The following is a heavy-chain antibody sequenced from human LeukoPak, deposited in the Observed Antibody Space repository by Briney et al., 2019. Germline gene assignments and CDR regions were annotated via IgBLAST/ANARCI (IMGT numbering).Heavy chain of an antibody. CDR2: ISHDGSTK. J-gene: IGHJ4*02. D-gene: IGHD3-10*01. Sequence: SGGSLRLSCAASGFTFSNYGMHWVRQAPGKGLEWVAVISHDGSTKYYEDSVKGRFTISRDNSKNTLYLQMNSLRAEGTAVYYCAQDYYGSGGQGTLVTVSS. CDR1: GFTFSNYG. CDR3: AQDYYGS. V-gene: IGHV3-30*18.